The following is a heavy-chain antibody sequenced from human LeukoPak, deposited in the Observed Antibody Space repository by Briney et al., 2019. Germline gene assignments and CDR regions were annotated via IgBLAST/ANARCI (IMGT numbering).Heavy chain of an antibody. CDR3: ARGNRPPDY. V-gene: IGHV3-11*06. Sequence: GGSLRLSCAASGFTFSDYYMSWIRQAPGKGLEWVSYISGSSKYINYADSVEGRFTISRDNAKNSLYLQMNSLRAEDTAVYYCARGNRPPDYWGQGTLVTVSS. CDR2: ISGSSKYI. J-gene: IGHJ4*02. CDR1: GFTFSDYY.